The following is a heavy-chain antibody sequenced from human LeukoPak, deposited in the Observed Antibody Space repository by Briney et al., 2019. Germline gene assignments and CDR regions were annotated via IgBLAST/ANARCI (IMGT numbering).Heavy chain of an antibody. J-gene: IGHJ4*02. CDR2: IYYSGST. V-gene: IGHV4-39*01. CDR1: GGSISSSSYY. Sequence: PSETLSLTCTVSGGSISSSSYYWGWIRQPPGKGLEWSGSIYYSGSTYYNPSIKSRVTISVDTSKNPFSLKLSSVTAADAAVYYCARHAFAIGSYGDYWGQGTLVTVSS. D-gene: IGHD1-26*01. CDR3: ARHAFAIGSYGDY.